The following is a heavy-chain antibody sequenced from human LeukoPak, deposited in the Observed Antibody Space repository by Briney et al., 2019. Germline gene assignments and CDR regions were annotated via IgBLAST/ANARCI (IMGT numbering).Heavy chain of an antibody. Sequence: ASVKVSCKASGYTFTSYGISWVRQTPGQGLEWMGWITAYNDNTNYAQKLQGRVTMTTDTSTSTAYMELRSLRSDDTAVYYCARALLWFGEPSHIDYWGQGTLVTASS. V-gene: IGHV1-18*01. CDR1: GYTFTSYG. J-gene: IGHJ4*02. CDR2: ITAYNDNT. D-gene: IGHD3-10*01. CDR3: ARALLWFGEPSHIDY.